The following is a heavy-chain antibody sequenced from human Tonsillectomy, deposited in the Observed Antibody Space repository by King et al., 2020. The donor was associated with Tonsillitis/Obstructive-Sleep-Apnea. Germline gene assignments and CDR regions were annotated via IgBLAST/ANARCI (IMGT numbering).Heavy chain of an antibody. CDR1: GGSISSSNYY. CDR3: ARTYVSNSDYWHF. CDR2: IYYSGST. Sequence: QLQLQESGPGLVKPSETLSLTCTVSGGSISSSNYYWGWIRQPPGKGLEWIGSIYYSGSTYYNPSLKSRVTISVDTSKNQFSLRLSSVTAADTAVYYCARTYVSNSDYWHFWGQGTLVTVSS. V-gene: IGHV4-39*01. J-gene: IGHJ4*02. D-gene: IGHD3-22*01.